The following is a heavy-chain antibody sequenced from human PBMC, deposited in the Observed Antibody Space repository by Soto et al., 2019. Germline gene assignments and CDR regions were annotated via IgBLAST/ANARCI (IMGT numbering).Heavy chain of an antibody. D-gene: IGHD1-1*01. CDR1: GYTFTTYV. CDR2: ISPYNGTT. V-gene: IGHV1-18*04. Sequence: GDSVKVSCKASGYTFTTYVISWVLQAPGQGLDWMGLISPYNGTTKYAEKFQGEMTMTTDTATSTAYMDLRSLGSDDTAVYYCARDGERDTGLNFYYYLHGMDAWGQGTRVTVSS. J-gene: IGHJ6*02. CDR3: ARDGERDTGLNFYYYLHGMDA.